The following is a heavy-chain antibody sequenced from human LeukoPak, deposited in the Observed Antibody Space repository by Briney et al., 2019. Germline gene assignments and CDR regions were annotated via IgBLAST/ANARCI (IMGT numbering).Heavy chain of an antibody. CDR1: GYTFTGYY. CDR3: ATGGYYDTSGYYHFDY. Sequence: ASVKVSCKASGYTFTGYYMHWVQRAPGQGLEWMGGIIPVFPTANYAQKFQGRVTITADKSTSTAYMELSSLRSEDTAVYYCATGGYYDTSGYYHFDYWGQGTLVTVSS. CDR2: IIPVFPTA. J-gene: IGHJ4*02. D-gene: IGHD3-22*01. V-gene: IGHV1-69*06.